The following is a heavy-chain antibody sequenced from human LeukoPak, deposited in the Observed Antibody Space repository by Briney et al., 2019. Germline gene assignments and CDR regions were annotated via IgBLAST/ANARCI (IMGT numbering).Heavy chain of an antibody. CDR1: GFTFSSYA. Sequence: GGSLRLSCAASGFTFSSYAMHWVRQAPGKGLEWVAVISYDGSNKYYADSVKGRFTISRDNSKNTLYLQMNSLRAEDTAVYYCARAGWYYYYMDVWGKGTTVTVSS. D-gene: IGHD2-15*01. CDR3: ARAGWYYYYMDV. CDR2: ISYDGSNK. J-gene: IGHJ6*03. V-gene: IGHV3-30*04.